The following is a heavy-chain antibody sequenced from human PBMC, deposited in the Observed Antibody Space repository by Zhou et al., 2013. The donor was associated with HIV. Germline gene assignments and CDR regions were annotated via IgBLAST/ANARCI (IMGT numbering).Heavy chain of an antibody. CDR1: GYTFIDYY. CDR2: INLNNGDR. V-gene: IGHV1-2*02. D-gene: IGHD3-3*02. J-gene: IGHJ4*02. CDR3: TRDNQHFFDY. Sequence: QVQLVQSGTDVMKPGASVKVSCKASGYTFIDYYIHWVRQSPGQGLEWMGWINLNNGDRGYAQKFQGRVTMTRDTSITTAYMELSRLRSDDTAIYYCTRDNQHFFDYWGQGTLGHRLL.